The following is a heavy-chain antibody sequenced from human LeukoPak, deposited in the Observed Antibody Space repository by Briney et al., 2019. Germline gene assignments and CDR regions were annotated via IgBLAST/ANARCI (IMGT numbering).Heavy chain of an antibody. CDR3: ARGAVAVGIDY. CDR1: GGSFSGYY. V-gene: IGHV4-59*01. J-gene: IGHJ4*02. Sequence: SETLSLTCAVYGGSFSGYYWSWIRQPPGKGLEWIGYIYYSGSTNYNPSLKSRVTISVDTSKNQFSLKLSSVTAADTAVYYCARGAVAVGIDYWGQGTLVTVSS. D-gene: IGHD6-19*01. CDR2: IYYSGST.